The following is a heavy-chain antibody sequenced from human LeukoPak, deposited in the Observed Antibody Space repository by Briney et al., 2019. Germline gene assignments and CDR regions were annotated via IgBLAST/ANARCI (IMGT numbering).Heavy chain of an antibody. Sequence: PGGSLRLSCAASGFTFSGYWMNWVRQAPGKGLEWVANIEQNGGEKNYVDSVRGRFTISRDNAKNSLYLEMNSLRAEDTAVYYCAGGAGWLSDSGGRGTLVTVSS. J-gene: IGHJ5*01. V-gene: IGHV3-7*01. CDR3: AGGAGWLSDS. CDR1: GFTFSGYW. CDR2: IEQNGGEK. D-gene: IGHD3-22*01.